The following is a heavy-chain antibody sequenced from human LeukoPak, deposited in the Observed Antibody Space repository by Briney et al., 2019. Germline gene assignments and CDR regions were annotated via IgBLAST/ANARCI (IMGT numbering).Heavy chain of an antibody. CDR3: AREWGRIAVAGGPGY. V-gene: IGHV3-33*01. J-gene: IGHJ4*02. CDR2: IWYEGQTK. D-gene: IGHD6-19*01. Sequence: GGSPRLPCEASGFIFSNYGMHWVRQAPGKGLEWLALIWYEGQTKFYADSVKGRFTISRDNSGNTLFLHMTNLRVEDTAVYYCAREWGRIAVAGGPGYWGQGALVTVSS. CDR1: GFIFSNYG.